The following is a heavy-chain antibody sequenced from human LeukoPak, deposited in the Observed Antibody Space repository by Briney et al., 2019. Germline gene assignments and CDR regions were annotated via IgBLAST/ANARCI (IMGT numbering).Heavy chain of an antibody. CDR3: ARIMITFGGVIARTGFDY. J-gene: IGHJ4*02. CDR1: GGTFSSYA. CDR2: IIPIFGTA. Sequence: AVTVSFKASGGTFSSYAISWVRQAPGQGLEWMGGIIPIFGTANYAQKLQGRVTMTRDMSTSTVYMELSSLRSEDTGVYYCARIMITFGGVIARTGFDYWGQGTLVTVSS. D-gene: IGHD3-16*02. V-gene: IGHV1-69*05.